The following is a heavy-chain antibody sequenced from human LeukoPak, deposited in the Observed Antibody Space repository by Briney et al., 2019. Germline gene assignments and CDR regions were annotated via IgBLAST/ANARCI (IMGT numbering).Heavy chain of an antibody. CDR2: MNPNSGNT. Sequence: ASAKVSCKASGYTFTSYDINWVRQATGQGLEWMGWMNPNSGNTGYAQKFQGRVTMTRNTSISTAYMELSSLRSEDTAVYYCARDPGSGTDYYYYYMDVWGKGTTVTVSS. D-gene: IGHD1-1*01. J-gene: IGHJ6*03. V-gene: IGHV1-8*01. CDR3: ARDPGSGTDYYYYYMDV. CDR1: GYTFTSYD.